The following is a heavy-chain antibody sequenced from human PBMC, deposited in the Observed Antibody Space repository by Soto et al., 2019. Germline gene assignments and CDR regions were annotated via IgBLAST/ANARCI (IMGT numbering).Heavy chain of an antibody. Sequence: GESLKISCKGSGYSFTSYWIGLVRQMPGKGLEWMGIIYPGDSDTRYSPSFQGQVTISADKSISTAYLQWSSLKASDTAMYYCARGRGWDPYYDILTGYFDYWGQGTLVTVSS. J-gene: IGHJ4*02. V-gene: IGHV5-51*01. CDR1: GYSFTSYW. D-gene: IGHD3-9*01. CDR2: IYPGDSDT. CDR3: ARGRGWDPYYDILTGYFDY.